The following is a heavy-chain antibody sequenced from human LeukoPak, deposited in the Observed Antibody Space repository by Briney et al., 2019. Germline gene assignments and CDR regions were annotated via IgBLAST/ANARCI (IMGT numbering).Heavy chain of an antibody. CDR2: ISGNGGNT. V-gene: IGHV3-64*02. D-gene: IGHD3-22*01. Sequence: GGSLRLSCAASGFTFSSYSMHWVRQAPGKGLEYVSAISGNGGNTYYADSVNGGFTISRDNSKNTLYLQMGSLRAEDMAVYYCARVLSGYDYWGQGTLVTVSS. J-gene: IGHJ4*02. CDR1: GFTFSSYS. CDR3: ARVLSGYDY.